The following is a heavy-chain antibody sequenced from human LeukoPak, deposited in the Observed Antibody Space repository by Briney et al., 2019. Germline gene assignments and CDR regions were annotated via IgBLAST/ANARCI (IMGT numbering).Heavy chain of an antibody. J-gene: IGHJ4*02. CDR2: IYTSGST. V-gene: IGHV4-4*07. CDR3: AKGQVRPWYYNFDY. Sequence: SETLSLPGSVSGGYIRSYYWSGLRPPAGKGLEWIGRIYTSGSTNYNPSLKSRVTMSVDTSKNPFSLKLSSVTAADTAVYYCAKGQVRPWYYNFDYWGQGTLVTVSS. D-gene: IGHD3-10*01. CDR1: GGYIRSYY.